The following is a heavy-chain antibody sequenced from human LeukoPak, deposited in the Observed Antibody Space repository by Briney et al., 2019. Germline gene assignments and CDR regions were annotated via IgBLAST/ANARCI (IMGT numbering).Heavy chain of an antibody. V-gene: IGHV3-30*04. CDR3: ARWRWQQFEFAY. CDR2: ISYDGSNK. D-gene: IGHD5-24*01. Sequence: GRSLRLSCAASGFTFSSYAMHWVRQAPGKGLEWVAVISYDGSNKYYADSVKGRFSVSRDNAKNSIFLQMNSLRAEDTGVYYCARWRWQQFEFAYWGQGTLVTVSS. CDR1: GFTFSSYA. J-gene: IGHJ4*02.